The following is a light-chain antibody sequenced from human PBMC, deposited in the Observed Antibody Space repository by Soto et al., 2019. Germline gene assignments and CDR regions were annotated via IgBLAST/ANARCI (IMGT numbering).Light chain of an antibody. Sequence: DIVMTQSPDSLAVSLGERATINCKSSQSVLYSSNNNNYLAWYQQKPGQPPKLLIYWASTRESGVPDRFSGSGSGTDFTLTISSLQAGDVAVYYCQQYYSTPYTFGQGTKLEIK. CDR1: QSVLYSSNNNNY. V-gene: IGKV4-1*01. CDR2: WAS. J-gene: IGKJ2*01. CDR3: QQYYSTPYT.